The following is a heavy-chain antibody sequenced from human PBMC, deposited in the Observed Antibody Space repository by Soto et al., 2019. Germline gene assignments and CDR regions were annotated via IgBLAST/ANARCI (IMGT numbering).Heavy chain of an antibody. CDR2: IYHSGST. D-gene: IGHD6-13*01. V-gene: IGHV4-4*02. CDR3: ARIPYSSSWFDP. J-gene: IGHJ5*02. CDR1: GGSISSSNW. Sequence: QVQLQESGPGLVKPSGTLSLTCAVSGGSISSSNWWSWVRQPPGKGLEWIGEIYHSGSTNYNQSPKSRVTIAVYKSKNQFSLKLSSVTAADTAVYYCARIPYSSSWFDPWGQGTLVTVSS.